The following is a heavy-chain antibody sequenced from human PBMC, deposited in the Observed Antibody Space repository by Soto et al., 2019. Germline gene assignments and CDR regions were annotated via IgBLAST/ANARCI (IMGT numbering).Heavy chain of an antibody. J-gene: IGHJ4*02. D-gene: IGHD1-26*01. CDR1: GFTFSSYA. V-gene: IGHV3-30-3*01. Sequence: QVQLVESGGGVVQPGRSLRLSCAASGFTFSSYAMHWVRQAPGKGLEWVAVISYDGSNKYYADSVKGRFTISRDNSKNTLYLQMNSLRAEDTAVYYCARDSREWEPQGFDYWGQGTLVTVSS. CDR2: ISYDGSNK. CDR3: ARDSREWEPQGFDY.